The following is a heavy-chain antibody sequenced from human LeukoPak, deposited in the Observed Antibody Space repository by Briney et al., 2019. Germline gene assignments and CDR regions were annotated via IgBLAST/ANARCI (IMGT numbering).Heavy chain of an antibody. V-gene: IGHV3-23*01. J-gene: IGHJ6*02. D-gene: IGHD3-10*01. CDR2: ISDSGTST. CDR1: GFTFSNYA. Sequence: GGSLRLSCAPSGFTFSNYAMSWGRQAPGKGLGWVSTISDSGTSTYYADSVKGRFTISRDNSKNTLYLQMDSLRDEDTAIYYCAKVPYSDYGSGRPPFMDVWGQGTTVAVSS. CDR3: AKVPYSDYGSGRPPFMDV.